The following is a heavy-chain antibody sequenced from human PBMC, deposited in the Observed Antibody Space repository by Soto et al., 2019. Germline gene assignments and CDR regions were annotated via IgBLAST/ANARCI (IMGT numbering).Heavy chain of an antibody. CDR2: INHSGST. CDR1: GGSFSGYY. CDR3: ARGSNIVVVPAAALGHWFDP. Sequence: SETLSLTCAVYGGSFSGYYWSWIRQPPGKGLEWIGEINHSGSTNYNPSLKSRVTISVDTSKNQFSLKLSSVTAADTAVYYCARGSNIVVVPAAALGHWFDPWGQGTLVTVSS. V-gene: IGHV4-34*01. J-gene: IGHJ5*02. D-gene: IGHD2-2*01.